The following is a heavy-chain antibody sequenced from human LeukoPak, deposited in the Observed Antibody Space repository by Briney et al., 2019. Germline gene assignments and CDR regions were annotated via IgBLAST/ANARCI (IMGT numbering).Heavy chain of an antibody. CDR2: IHYTGIT. CDR3: ARDALDSSGWFYHGMGV. V-gene: IGHV4-39*07. Sequence: SETLSLTCTVSGGSISSSSDYWGWVRQPPGRGLEWIGRIHYTGITYYNPTLESRLTISVDTSKNQFSLKLSSVTAADTAVYYCARDALDSSGWFYHGMGVWGQGTTVTVSS. J-gene: IGHJ6*02. D-gene: IGHD6-19*01. CDR1: GGSISSSSDY.